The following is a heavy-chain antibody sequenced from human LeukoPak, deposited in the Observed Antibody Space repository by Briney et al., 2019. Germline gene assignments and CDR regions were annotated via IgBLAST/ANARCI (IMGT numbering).Heavy chain of an antibody. Sequence: KGLEWMGIIYPGDSDTKYSPSFQGQVTISADKSISTVYLQWSSLKASDTAMYYCARPNPPAWGQGTLVTVSS. CDR2: IYPGDSDT. V-gene: IGHV5-51*01. J-gene: IGHJ5*02. CDR3: ARPNPPA.